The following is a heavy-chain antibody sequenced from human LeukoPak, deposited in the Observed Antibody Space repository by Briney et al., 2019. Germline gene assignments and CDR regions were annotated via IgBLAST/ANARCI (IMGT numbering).Heavy chain of an antibody. D-gene: IGHD3-22*01. V-gene: IGHV1-2*06. J-gene: IGHJ4*02. Sequence: ASVKVSCKASGYTFTGYYMHWVRQAPGQGLEWMGRINPNSGGTNYAQKFQGRVTMTRDTSISTAYMELSRLRSDDTAVYYCAREVDYYDSSGYSFDYWGQGTLVTVSS. CDR3: AREVDYYDSSGYSFDY. CDR2: INPNSGGT. CDR1: GYTFTGYY.